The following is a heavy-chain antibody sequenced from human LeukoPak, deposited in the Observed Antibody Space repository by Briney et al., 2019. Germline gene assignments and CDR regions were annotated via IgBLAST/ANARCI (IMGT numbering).Heavy chain of an antibody. CDR1: GASISNYY. V-gene: IGHV4-59*01. CDR2: IYYSGSA. CDR3: ARTGVVATPYFFDY. Sequence: SETLSLTCTVSGASISNYYWSWIRQPPGKGLEWIGFIYYSGSANYNPSLRSRVTMSVDTSKNQFSLKLTSVTAADTAVYYCARTGVVATPYFFDYWGQGILVTVSS. J-gene: IGHJ4*02. D-gene: IGHD5-12*01.